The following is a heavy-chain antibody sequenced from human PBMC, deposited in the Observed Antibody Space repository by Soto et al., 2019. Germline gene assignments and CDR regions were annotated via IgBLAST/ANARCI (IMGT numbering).Heavy chain of an antibody. J-gene: IGHJ6*02. Sequence: QVQLVQSGAEVKKPGASVKVSCKASGYTFTSYGISWVRQAPGQGLEWMGWISAYNGNTNYAQKLQGRVTMTTDTSTSXXYXEXXSLRSDDTAVYYCARDSAYYDILTGYYLQYYGMDVWGQGTTVTVSS. CDR2: ISAYNGNT. CDR3: ARDSAYYDILTGYYLQYYGMDV. V-gene: IGHV1-18*01. CDR1: GYTFTSYG. D-gene: IGHD3-9*01.